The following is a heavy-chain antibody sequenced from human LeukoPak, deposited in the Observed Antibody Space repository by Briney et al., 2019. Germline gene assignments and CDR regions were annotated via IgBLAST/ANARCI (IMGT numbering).Heavy chain of an antibody. D-gene: IGHD4-17*01. Sequence: GASVKVSCKVSGYTLTELSMHWVRQAPGKGLEWMGGFDPEDGETIYAQKFQGRVTMTEDTSTDTAYMELSSLRSEDTAVYYCATSMTTVTNSIFDYWGQGTLVTVSS. CDR2: FDPEDGET. V-gene: IGHV1-24*01. CDR1: GYTLTELS. J-gene: IGHJ4*02. CDR3: ATSMTTVTNSIFDY.